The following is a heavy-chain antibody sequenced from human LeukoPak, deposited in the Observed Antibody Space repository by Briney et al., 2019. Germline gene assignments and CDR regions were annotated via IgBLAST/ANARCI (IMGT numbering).Heavy chain of an antibody. J-gene: IGHJ6*03. CDR2: IKQDGSEK. CDR1: GFTFSSYW. CDR3: ARNGPGITIFGVVYYYYYYMDV. Sequence: GPLRLSCAASGFTFSSYWMSWVRQAPGKGLEWVATIKQDGSEKYYVDSVKGRFTISRDNAKNSLYLQMNSLRAGDTAVYYCARNGPGITIFGVVYYYYYYMDVWGKGTTVTVSS. D-gene: IGHD3-3*01. V-gene: IGHV3-7*01.